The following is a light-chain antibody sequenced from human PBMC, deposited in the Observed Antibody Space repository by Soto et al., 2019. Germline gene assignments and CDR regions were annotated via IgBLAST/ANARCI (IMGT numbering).Light chain of an antibody. CDR2: DAS. J-gene: IGKJ1*01. CDR3: QQGSKWRT. Sequence: EIVLPQSPATLSLSPGARSSLSGRASRSVSSYLAWYQQKPGQSPRLLIYDASKRATGIPARFSGSGFGTDYTLTISSLEPEDFALYYCQQGSKWRTFGQGTKVDIK. CDR1: RSVSSY. V-gene: IGKV3-11*01.